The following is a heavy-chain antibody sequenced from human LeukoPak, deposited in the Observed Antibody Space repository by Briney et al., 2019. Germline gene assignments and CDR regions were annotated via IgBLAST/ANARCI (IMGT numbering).Heavy chain of an antibody. CDR1: GGSISSSNW. CDR3: ARGRIVGATDAEYFQH. D-gene: IGHD1-26*01. V-gene: IGHV4-4*02. Sequence: SGTLSLTRAVSGGSISSSNWWSWVRQPPGKGLEWIGEIYHSGSTNYNPSLKSRLTISVDKSKNQFSLKLSSVTAADTAVYYCARGRIVGATDAEYFQHWGQGTLVTVSS. J-gene: IGHJ1*01. CDR2: IYHSGST.